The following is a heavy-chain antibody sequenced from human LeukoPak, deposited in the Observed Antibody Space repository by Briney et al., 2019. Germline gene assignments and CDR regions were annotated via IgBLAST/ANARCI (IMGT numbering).Heavy chain of an antibody. J-gene: IGHJ3*01. D-gene: IGHD3-22*01. CDR3: ARDYYDTSGSSRDAFDF. CDR1: GFSISTFY. Sequence: SETLSLTCAVSGFSISTFYWAWIGQPPGKGLEGIGSLYHSGTTYYNPSLKSGGSISVDISKNPFSLQLSSVPAADTAVYYCARDYYDTSGSSRDAFDFWGQGTMVTVSS. CDR2: LYHSGTT. V-gene: IGHV4-38-2*02.